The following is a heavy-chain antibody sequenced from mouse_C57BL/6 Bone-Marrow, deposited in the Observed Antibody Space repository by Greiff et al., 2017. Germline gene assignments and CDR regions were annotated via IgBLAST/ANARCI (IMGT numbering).Heavy chain of an antibody. D-gene: IGHD2-2*01. CDR3: TMVPVDY. J-gene: IGHJ2*01. V-gene: IGHV14-4*01. CDR2: IDPENGDT. Sequence: EVQLQQSGAELVRPGASVKLSCTASGFNIKDDYMHWVKQRPEQGLEWIGWIDPENGDTEYASKFQGKATITADTSSNTAYLQLSSLTSEDTAVYYCTMVPVDYWGQGTTLTVSS. CDR1: GFNIKDDY.